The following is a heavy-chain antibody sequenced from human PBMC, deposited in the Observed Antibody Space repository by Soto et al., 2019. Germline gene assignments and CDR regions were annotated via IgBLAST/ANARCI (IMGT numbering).Heavy chain of an antibody. J-gene: IGHJ4*02. V-gene: IGHV1-24*01. CDR1: GYTPTELS. CDR3: TATSMESYYFDS. Sequence: ASVKVSCKVSGYTPTELSMHWVRQAPGKVFDWMGGFDPEDGETIYAQKFQGRVTMTEDTTTDTAYMELSGLRSEDTGVYYCTATSMESYYFDSWGQGRLVNVS. CDR2: FDPEDGET. D-gene: IGHD1-26*01.